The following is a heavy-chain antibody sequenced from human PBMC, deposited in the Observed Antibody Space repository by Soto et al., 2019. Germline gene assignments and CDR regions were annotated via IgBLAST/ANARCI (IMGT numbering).Heavy chain of an antibody. CDR2: FNPSGGST. D-gene: IGHD3-22*01. CDR3: ARASGGVVTDY. CDR1: GYTFTSYY. V-gene: IGHV1-46*01. Sequence: QVQLVQSGAEVKKPGASVKVSCKAFGYTFTSYYIHWVRQAPGQGLEWMGIFNPSGGSTNYAQRFQGRVTMTSDTSTSTVYMELSSLRSEDTAEYYCARASGGVVTDYWGQGTLVTVSS. J-gene: IGHJ4*02.